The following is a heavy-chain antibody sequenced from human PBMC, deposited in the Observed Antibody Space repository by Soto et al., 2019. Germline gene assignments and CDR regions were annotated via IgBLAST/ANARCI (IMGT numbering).Heavy chain of an antibody. V-gene: IGHV1-69*12. CDR1: GGTFSSYA. D-gene: IGHD2-15*01. CDR3: AREYCSGGSCPRPDAFDI. Sequence: QVQLVQSGAEVKKPGSSVKVSCKASGGTFSSYAISWVRQAPGQGLEWMGGIIPIFGTANYAQKFQGRVTITADESTSTAYMELSSLRSEDTAVYYCAREYCSGGSCPRPDAFDIWGQETMVTVSS. CDR2: IIPIFGTA. J-gene: IGHJ3*02.